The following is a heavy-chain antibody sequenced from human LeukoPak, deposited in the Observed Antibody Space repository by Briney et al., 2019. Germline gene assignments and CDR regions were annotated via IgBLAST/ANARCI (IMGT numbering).Heavy chain of an antibody. CDR3: ARGWTFPDPIVGPTTGYPDY. CDR1: GYTFTNYG. D-gene: IGHD1-26*01. V-gene: IGHV1-18*01. J-gene: IGHJ4*02. Sequence: GASVKVSFKASGYTFTNYGNSWVRQAPGQGLEWMGWISTYNGNTNYAQKVQGRVTMTTDTSTSTAYMELRSLRSDDTAVYYCARGWTFPDPIVGPTTGYPDYWGQGTLVTVSS. CDR2: ISTYNGNT.